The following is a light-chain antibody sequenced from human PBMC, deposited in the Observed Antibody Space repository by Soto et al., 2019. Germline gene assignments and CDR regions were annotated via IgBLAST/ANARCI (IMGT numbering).Light chain of an antibody. J-gene: IGKJ1*01. Sequence: EIVMTQSPATLSVSPGERATLPCRASQSVGSNLAWYQKKPGQAPRLLIYAASTRATGIRARFSGSGSGTEFTLTISSLQSEDFAVYYCQQYDNWWTFGQGTRVEIK. CDR3: QQYDNWWT. CDR2: AAS. V-gene: IGKV3-15*01. CDR1: QSVGSN.